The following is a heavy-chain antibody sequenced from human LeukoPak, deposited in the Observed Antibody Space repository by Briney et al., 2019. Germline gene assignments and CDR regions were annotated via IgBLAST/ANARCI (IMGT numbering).Heavy chain of an antibody. CDR1: GFTFSSYA. D-gene: IGHD3-22*01. CDR3: AKSAYYYDSSGYYSIDY. Sequence: GGSLRLSCAASGFTFSSYAMSWVRRAPGKGLEWVSAISGSGGSTYYADSVKGRFTISRDNSKNTLYLQMNSLRAEDTAVYYCAKSAYYYDSSGYYSIDYWGQGTLVTVSS. J-gene: IGHJ4*02. CDR2: ISGSGGST. V-gene: IGHV3-23*01.